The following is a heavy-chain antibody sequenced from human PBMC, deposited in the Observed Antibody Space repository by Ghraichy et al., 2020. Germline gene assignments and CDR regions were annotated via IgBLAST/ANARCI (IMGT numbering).Heavy chain of an antibody. CDR1: GGSFTGFY. D-gene: IGHD6-19*01. J-gene: IGHJ4*02. Sequence: SETLSLTFDVFGGSFTGFYWTWIRQPPGKELEWIGEVRHTGSTIYSPSLSSRVSISLDTSKNQFSLKLISVTAADTAVYYCARVSSGWSYIDYWGQGTLVTVSS. CDR2: VRHTGST. CDR3: ARVSSGWSYIDY. V-gene: IGHV4-34*01.